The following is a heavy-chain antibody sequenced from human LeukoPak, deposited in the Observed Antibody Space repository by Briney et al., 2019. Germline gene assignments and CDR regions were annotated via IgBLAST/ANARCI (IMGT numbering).Heavy chain of an antibody. CDR3: ARVAAMVHDAFDI. Sequence: SETLSLTCTVSGGSISSGGYYWSWIRQHPGKGLEWIGYIYYSGSTYYNPSLKSRVTISVDTSKNQFSLKLSSVTAADTAVYYCARVAAMVHDAFDIWGQETMVTVSS. D-gene: IGHD5-18*01. V-gene: IGHV4-31*03. CDR2: IYYSGST. J-gene: IGHJ3*02. CDR1: GGSISSGGYY.